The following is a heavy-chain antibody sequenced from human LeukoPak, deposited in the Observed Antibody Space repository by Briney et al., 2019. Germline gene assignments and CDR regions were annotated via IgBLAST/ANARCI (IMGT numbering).Heavy chain of an antibody. CDR2: FYRNGGST. Sequence: GGSLRLSCAAPGFTFDGYGMSWVRQAPGKGLEWVSGFYRNGGSTGYADSVRGRFTISRDNARNSLYLQMNSLRAEDTALYHCARDRVWFGDHGAFDIWGHGTMVTVSS. J-gene: IGHJ3*02. CDR3: ARDRVWFGDHGAFDI. D-gene: IGHD3-10*01. V-gene: IGHV3-20*01. CDR1: GFTFDGYG.